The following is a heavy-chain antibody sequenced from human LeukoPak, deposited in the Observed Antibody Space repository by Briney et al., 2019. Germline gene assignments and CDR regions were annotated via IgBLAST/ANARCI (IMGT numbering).Heavy chain of an antibody. J-gene: IGHJ4*02. Sequence: PGGSLRLSCAASGFTFSAFEMNWVRQAPGKGLEWLSYISGSGGTTLYADSVKGRFTISRDNAKNSLYLQMNSLRVEDTAVYYWVRVYCSSISCSDYFDYWGQGSLVTVSS. CDR3: VRVYCSSISCSDYFDY. V-gene: IGHV3-48*03. D-gene: IGHD2-2*01. CDR1: GFTFSAFE. CDR2: ISGSGGTT.